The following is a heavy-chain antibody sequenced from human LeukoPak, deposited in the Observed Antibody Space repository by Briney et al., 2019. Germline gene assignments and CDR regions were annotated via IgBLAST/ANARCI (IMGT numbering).Heavy chain of an antibody. CDR2: ASHSGSI. V-gene: IGHV4-39*01. CDR3: WAIVTTIKLDF. J-gene: IGHJ4*02. Sequence: SETLSLTCTVSGGSISSSSYSWGWIRQPPGKGLEWIGSASHSGSINYDPSLKNRVTISVDTSKNQFSLKLSSVTAADTAVYYCWAIVTTIKLDFWGQGTLVTVSS. D-gene: IGHD5-12*01. CDR1: GGSISSSSYS.